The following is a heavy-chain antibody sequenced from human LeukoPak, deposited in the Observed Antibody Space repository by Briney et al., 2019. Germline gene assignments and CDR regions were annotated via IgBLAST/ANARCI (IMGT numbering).Heavy chain of an antibody. CDR1: GFTFDDYA. V-gene: IGHV3-43D*03. J-gene: IGHJ6*03. CDR3: ARENYSNFYYYYYYMDV. CDR2: ISWDGGST. D-gene: IGHD4-11*01. Sequence: GGSLRLSCAASGFTFDDYAMHWVRQAPGKGLEWVSLISWDGGSTYYADSVKGRFTISRDNSKNSLYLQMNSLRAEDTAVYYCARENYSNFYYYYYYMDVWGKGTTVTVSS.